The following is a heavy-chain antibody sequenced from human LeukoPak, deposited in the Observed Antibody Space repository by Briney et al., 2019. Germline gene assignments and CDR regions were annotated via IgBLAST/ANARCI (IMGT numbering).Heavy chain of an antibody. CDR1: GFTVSSNY. CDR3: ARKAQYNGHYPLDY. CDR2: SDRGDYT. V-gene: IGHV3-53*01. J-gene: IGHJ4*02. D-gene: IGHD1-7*01. Sequence: GGSLRLSCAASGFTVSSNYMSWVRQAPGKGPEWVSGTSDRGDYTYYADSVKGRFTISRDSSKSTLFLQMNSLRAEDTALYFCARKAQYNGHYPLDYWGQGTLVTVSS.